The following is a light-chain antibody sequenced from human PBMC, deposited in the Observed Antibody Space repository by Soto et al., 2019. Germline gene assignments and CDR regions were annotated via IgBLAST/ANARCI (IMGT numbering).Light chain of an antibody. CDR2: GAS. J-gene: IGKJ4*01. V-gene: IGKV3-15*01. Sequence: EIVMTQSPATLSVSPGERATLSCRASQSVGSNLAWYQQKPGQAPRLLIYGASTRATGIPARFSGSGSGTEFTLTISGLHSEDFAVYYCQQYNTWPIFGGGTKVEIK. CDR1: QSVGSN. CDR3: QQYNTWPI.